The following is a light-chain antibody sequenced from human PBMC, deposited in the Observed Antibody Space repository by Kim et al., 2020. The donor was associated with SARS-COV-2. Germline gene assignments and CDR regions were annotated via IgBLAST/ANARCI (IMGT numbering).Light chain of an antibody. CDR2: RNN. CDR3: SAWDSSLNAWV. Sequence: QTATLTCTGNNNNVGDQGAAWLQQHQGHPPKLLSYRNNNRPSVISERFSASRSGDTASLTITGLQPEDETDYYCSAWDSSLNAWVFGGGTKLTVL. V-gene: IGLV10-54*04. CDR1: NNNVGDQG. J-gene: IGLJ3*02.